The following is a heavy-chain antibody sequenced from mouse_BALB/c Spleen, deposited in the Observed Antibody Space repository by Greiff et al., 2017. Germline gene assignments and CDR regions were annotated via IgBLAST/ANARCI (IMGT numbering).Heavy chain of an antibody. D-gene: IGHD1-1*01. CDR1: GYTFTDYY. J-gene: IGHJ4*01. CDR3: ARSYYYGSSYGYAMDY. CDR2: INPNNGDT. V-gene: IGHV1-26*01. Sequence: VQLKQSGPELVKPGASVKMSCKASGYTFTDYYMKWVKQSHGKSLEWIGDINPNNGDTFYNQKFKGKATLTVDKSSSTAYMQLNSLTSEDSAVYYCARSYYYGSSYGYAMDYWGQGTSVTVSS.